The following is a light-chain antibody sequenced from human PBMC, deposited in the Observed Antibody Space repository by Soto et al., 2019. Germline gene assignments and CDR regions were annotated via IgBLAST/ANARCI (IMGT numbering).Light chain of an antibody. CDR2: DTS. V-gene: IGLV7-46*01. CDR3: LCSYSGARGV. Sequence: QAVVTQEPSLTVSPGGTVTLTCGSSTGAVTSGHYPYWFQQKPGQAPRTLIYDTSNKHSWTPARFSASLLGGKAAMTLSGAQLEDEAEYYCLCSYSGARGVFGTGTKLTVL. J-gene: IGLJ1*01. CDR1: TGAVTSGHY.